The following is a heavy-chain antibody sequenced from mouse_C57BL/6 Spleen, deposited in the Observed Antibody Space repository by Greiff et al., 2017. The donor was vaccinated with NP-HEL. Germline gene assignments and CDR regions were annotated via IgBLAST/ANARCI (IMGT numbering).Heavy chain of an antibody. V-gene: IGHV1-81*01. J-gene: IGHJ2*01. CDR3: ARCGYGSSSYYFDY. CDR1: GYTFTSYG. D-gene: IGHD1-1*01. CDR2: IYPRSGNT. Sequence: VQLQQSGAELARPGASVKLSCKASGYTFTSYGISWVKQRTGQGLEWIGEIYPRSGNTYYNEKFKGKATLTADKSSSTAYMELRSLTSEDSAVYFCARCGYGSSSYYFDYWGQGTTLTVSS.